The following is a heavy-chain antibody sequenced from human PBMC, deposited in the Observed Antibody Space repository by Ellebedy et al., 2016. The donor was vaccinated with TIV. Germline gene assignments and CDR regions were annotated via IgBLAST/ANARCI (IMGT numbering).Heavy chain of an antibody. Sequence: GESLKISCSASGFTFSDYALHWVRQAPGKRLEYVSGITGNGFSTHYADSVKGRFTISRDNSKNTLYLQMSSLRPADTAVYFCAKDGGQSIITYDHWGQGTLVTVSS. CDR2: ITGNGFST. V-gene: IGHV3-64D*06. CDR1: GFTFSDYA. J-gene: IGHJ4*02. CDR3: AKDGGQSIITYDH. D-gene: IGHD3-22*01.